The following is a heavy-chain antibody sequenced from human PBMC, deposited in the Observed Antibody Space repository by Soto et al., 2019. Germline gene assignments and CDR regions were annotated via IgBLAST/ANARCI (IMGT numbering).Heavy chain of an antibody. D-gene: IGHD3-9*01. CDR2: ISAYNGNT. CDR3: ARDDLRYFDWLLPEEYYGMDV. J-gene: IGHJ6*02. Sequence: ASVKVSCKAAGYTFTSYGISWVRQAPGQGLEWMGWISAYNGNTNYAQKLQGRVTMTTDTSTSTAYMELRSLRSDDTAVYYCARDDLRYFDWLLPEEYYGMDVWGQGTTVTVSS. CDR1: GYTFTSYG. V-gene: IGHV1-18*04.